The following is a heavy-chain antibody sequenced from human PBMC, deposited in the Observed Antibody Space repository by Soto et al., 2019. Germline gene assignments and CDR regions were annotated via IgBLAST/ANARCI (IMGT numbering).Heavy chain of an antibody. V-gene: IGHV3-23*01. D-gene: IGHD3-9*01. Sequence: GGSLRLSCAASRFTFSNYAMSWVRQAPGKGLEWGSTSSATGGNTYYADSVKGRFTISRDNSKNTLFLQMNSLRAEDTAVYYCAKGDDILTGPIFDHWGQRNMVTVSS. J-gene: IGHJ4*02. CDR2: SSATGGNT. CDR1: RFTFSNYA. CDR3: AKGDDILTGPIFDH.